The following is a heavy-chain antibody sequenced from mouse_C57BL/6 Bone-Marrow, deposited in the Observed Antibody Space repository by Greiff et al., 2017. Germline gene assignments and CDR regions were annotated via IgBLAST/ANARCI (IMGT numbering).Heavy chain of an antibody. CDR2: IYPGDGDT. CDR1: GYAFSSSW. Sequence: QVQLQQSGPELVKPGASVKISCKASGYAFSSSWMNWVKQRPGKGLEWIGRIYPGDGDTNYTGKFKGKATLTAAKSSSPAYMQLSSLTSADSAVYVCARRDLDYGSSWYFDVWGTGTTVTVSS. D-gene: IGHD1-1*01. CDR3: ARRDLDYGSSWYFDV. J-gene: IGHJ1*03. V-gene: IGHV1-82*01.